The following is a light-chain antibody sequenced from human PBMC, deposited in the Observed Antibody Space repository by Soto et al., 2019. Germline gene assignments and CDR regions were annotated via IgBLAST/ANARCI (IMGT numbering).Light chain of an antibody. V-gene: IGKV1-9*01. CDR1: QGISSS. Sequence: DIQLTQSPSFLSASVGDRVTITCRASQGISSSLAWYQQKPGKAPKLLIYFASTLQSGVPSRFSGSGSGTEFTLTISSLQPEDFATYYCQQLDSYPLTFGGGTKVEIK. CDR3: QQLDSYPLT. CDR2: FAS. J-gene: IGKJ4*01.